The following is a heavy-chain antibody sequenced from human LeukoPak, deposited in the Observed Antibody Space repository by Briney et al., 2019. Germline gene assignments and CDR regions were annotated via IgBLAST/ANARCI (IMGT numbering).Heavy chain of an antibody. D-gene: IGHD3-9*01. Sequence: SETLSLTCTVSGYSISSGYYWGWIRQPPGKGLEWIGSIYNSGSTYYNPSLKSRVTISVDTSKNQFSLKLSSVTAADTAVYYCVRPDDNSFDFWGQGTMVTVSS. J-gene: IGHJ3*01. CDR1: GYSISSGYY. V-gene: IGHV4-38-2*02. CDR3: VRPDDNSFDF. CDR2: IYNSGST.